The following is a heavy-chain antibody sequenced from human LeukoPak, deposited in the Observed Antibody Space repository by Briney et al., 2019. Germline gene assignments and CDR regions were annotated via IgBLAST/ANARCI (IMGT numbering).Heavy chain of an antibody. D-gene: IGHD2-2*01. CDR1: GYSIASFW. Sequence: GESLKISCKGSGYSIASFWIGWVRQMPGKGLEWMGVIYPADSDTRYSPSFQGQVTISADKSTSTAYLQWSTLKASDTAIYYCARQSAAAQYTNWFDPWGQGTLVTVSS. V-gene: IGHV5-51*01. J-gene: IGHJ5*02. CDR2: IYPADSDT. CDR3: ARQSAAAQYTNWFDP.